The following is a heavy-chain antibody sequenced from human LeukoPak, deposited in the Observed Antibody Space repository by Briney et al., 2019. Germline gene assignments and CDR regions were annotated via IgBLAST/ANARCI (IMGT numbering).Heavy chain of an antibody. V-gene: IGHV4-39*01. Sequence: SETLSLTRAVSGGSLSIYYWGWIREPPGGGVVWSGIIYLGGSTYYNPSLKSRVTISVDTSKNQFSLKLSSVTAAATAVYYCAGKTYNYDSSGQGLDYWGQGTLVTVSS. CDR3: AGKTYNYDSSGQGLDY. CDR1: GGSLSIYY. J-gene: IGHJ4*02. D-gene: IGHD3-22*01. CDR2: IYLGGST.